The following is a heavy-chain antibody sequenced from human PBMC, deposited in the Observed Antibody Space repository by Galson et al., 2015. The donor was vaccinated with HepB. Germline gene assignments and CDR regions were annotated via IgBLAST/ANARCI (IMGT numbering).Heavy chain of an antibody. Sequence: SLRLSCAASGFTFSSYSMNWVRQAPGKGLEWVSSISSSSSYIYYADSVKGRFTISRDNAKNSLYLQMNSLRAEDTAVYYCARERLSSSSDAFDIWGQGTMVTVSS. CDR3: ARERLSSSSDAFDI. V-gene: IGHV3-21*01. J-gene: IGHJ3*02. D-gene: IGHD6-13*01. CDR1: GFTFSSYS. CDR2: ISSSSSYI.